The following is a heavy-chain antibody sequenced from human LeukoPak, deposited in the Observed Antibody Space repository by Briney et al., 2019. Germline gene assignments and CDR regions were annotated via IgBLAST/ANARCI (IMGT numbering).Heavy chain of an antibody. Sequence: KPSETLSLTCTVSGGSVSSGSYYWSWNRQPPGKGLEWIGYIYYSGSTNYNPSLKSRVTISVDTSKNQFSLKLTSVTAADTAVYYCARIVGSGSYYEAWYFDLWGRGTLVTVSS. CDR1: GGSVSSGSYY. J-gene: IGHJ2*01. D-gene: IGHD1-26*01. V-gene: IGHV4-61*01. CDR2: IYYSGST. CDR3: ARIVGSGSYYEAWYFDL.